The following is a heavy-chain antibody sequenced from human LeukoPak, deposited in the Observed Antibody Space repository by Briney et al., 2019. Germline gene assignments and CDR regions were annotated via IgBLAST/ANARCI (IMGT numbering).Heavy chain of an antibody. D-gene: IGHD6-13*01. V-gene: IGHV4-59*01. CDR1: GGSISGYY. CDR3: ARHLQQAEWFDP. CDR2: IYYSGST. Sequence: TPSETLSLTCTVSGGSISGYYWSWLRQPPGKGLEWIGYIYYSGSTNYNPSLKSRVTISVDTSKNQFSLKLISVTAADTAVYYCARHLQQAEWFDPWGQGALVTVSS. J-gene: IGHJ5*02.